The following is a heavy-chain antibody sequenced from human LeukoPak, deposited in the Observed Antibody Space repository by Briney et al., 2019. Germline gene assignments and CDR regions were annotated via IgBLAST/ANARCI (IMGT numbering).Heavy chain of an antibody. V-gene: IGHV4-61*01. D-gene: IGHD3-3*01. CDR1: GGSVSSGSYY. J-gene: IGHJ4*02. CDR3: ARGLGELFDY. CDR2: IYYSGST. Sequence: SETLSLTCTVSGGSVSSGSYYWSWIRQPPGKGLEWIGYIYYSGSTNYNPSLKSRVTISVDTSKNQFSLKLSSVTAADTAVYYCARGLGELFDYWGQGTLVTVSS.